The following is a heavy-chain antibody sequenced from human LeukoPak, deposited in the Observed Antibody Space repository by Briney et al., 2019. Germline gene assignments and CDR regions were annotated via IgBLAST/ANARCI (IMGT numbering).Heavy chain of an antibody. Sequence: SETLSLTCAVYGGSFSGYYWSWIRQPPGKGLEWIGEINHSGSTNYNPSLKSRVTISVDTSKNQFSLKLSSVTAADTAVYYCALAAAGTGPHSNYYYYMDVWGKGTTVTISS. CDR3: ALAAAGTGPHSNYYYYMDV. CDR2: INHSGST. J-gene: IGHJ6*03. V-gene: IGHV4-34*01. D-gene: IGHD6-13*01. CDR1: GGSFSGYY.